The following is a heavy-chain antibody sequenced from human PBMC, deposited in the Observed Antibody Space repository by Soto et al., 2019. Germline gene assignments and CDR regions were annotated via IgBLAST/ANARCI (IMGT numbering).Heavy chain of an antibody. Sequence: GGSLRLSCAASGFTFSSYGMHWVRQAPGKGLEWVAVIWYDGSNKYYADSVKGRFTISRDNSKNTLYLQMNSLRAEDTAVYYCAREEVDCSSTSCYLDYWGQGTLVTVSS. CDR2: IWYDGSNK. CDR1: GFTFSSYG. D-gene: IGHD2-2*01. V-gene: IGHV3-33*08. CDR3: AREEVDCSSTSCYLDY. J-gene: IGHJ4*02.